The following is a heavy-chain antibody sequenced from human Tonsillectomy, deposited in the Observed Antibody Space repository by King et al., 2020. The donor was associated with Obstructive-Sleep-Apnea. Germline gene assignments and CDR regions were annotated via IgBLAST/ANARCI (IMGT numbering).Heavy chain of an antibody. CDR3: SNMREGMREVDR. CDR2: IRSKADSYAT. V-gene: IGHV3-73*02. D-gene: IGHD5-12*01. J-gene: IGHJ3*01. CDR1: GFSFSRST. Sequence: VQLVESGGGLVQPGGSLKLSCAASGFSFSRSTMQWVRQAPGKGLEWIGRIRSKADSYATGYVESVKGRFTIFRDDSKNTTYLQMNSLKTEDKAMYYCSNMREGMREVDRWGKGTMVTVSS.